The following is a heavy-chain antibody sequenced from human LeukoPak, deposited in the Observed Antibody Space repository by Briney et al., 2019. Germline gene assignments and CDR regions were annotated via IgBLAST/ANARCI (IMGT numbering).Heavy chain of an antibody. D-gene: IGHD3-16*01. J-gene: IGHJ4*02. CDR2: INTDTRGT. Sequence: GGSLRLSCAASGFTFTDYWMHWVRHAPGKGLVWVSIINTDTRGTYYADSVKGRFTISRDNAKSTLYLQMDSLRAEDTAVYYCARAGAYHFDNWGQGTLVTVSS. V-gene: IGHV3-74*01. CDR3: ARAGAYHFDN. CDR1: GFTFTDYW.